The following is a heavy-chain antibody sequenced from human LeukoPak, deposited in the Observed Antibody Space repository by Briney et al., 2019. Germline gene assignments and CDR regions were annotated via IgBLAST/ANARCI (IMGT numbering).Heavy chain of an antibody. CDR2: IYYSGST. V-gene: IGHV4-30-4*07. CDR3: ARAGYCSGGSCSFDI. D-gene: IGHD2-15*01. Sequence: SETLSLTCAVSGGSISSGCYSWSWIRQPPGKGLEWIGYIYYSGSTYYNPSLKSRVTISVDTSKNQFSLKLSSVTAADTAVYYCARAGYCSGGSCSFDIWGQGTMVTVSS. J-gene: IGHJ3*02. CDR1: GGSISSGCYS.